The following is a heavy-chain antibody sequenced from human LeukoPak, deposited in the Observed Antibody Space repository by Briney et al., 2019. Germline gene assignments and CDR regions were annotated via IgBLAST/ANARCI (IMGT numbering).Heavy chain of an antibody. CDR3: ATVHNSRTYWFDP. CDR2: IYYSGST. J-gene: IGHJ5*02. D-gene: IGHD6-13*01. V-gene: IGHV4-59*01. CDR1: GDSISNYY. Sequence: SETLSLTCIFSGDSISNYYWSWIRQPPGKGLEWIGYIYYSGSTNYNPSLKSRVTISVDTSKNQLSLKLSFVTAADTAVYYCATVHNSRTYWFDPWGQGTLVTVSS.